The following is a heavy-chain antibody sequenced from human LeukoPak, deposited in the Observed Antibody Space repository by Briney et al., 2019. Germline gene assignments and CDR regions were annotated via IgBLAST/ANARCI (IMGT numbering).Heavy chain of an antibody. V-gene: IGHV1-69*05. J-gene: IGHJ6*02. CDR1: GGTFSSYA. CDR3: ARDGGSFSYNMDV. D-gene: IGHD1-26*01. Sequence: SVKVSCKASGGTFSSYAISWVRQAPGQGLEWMGGIIPIFGTANYAQKFQGRVTMTSDTSTSTVYMELSSLRSEDTAVYFCARDGGSFSYNMDVWGQGTTVTVSS. CDR2: IIPIFGTA.